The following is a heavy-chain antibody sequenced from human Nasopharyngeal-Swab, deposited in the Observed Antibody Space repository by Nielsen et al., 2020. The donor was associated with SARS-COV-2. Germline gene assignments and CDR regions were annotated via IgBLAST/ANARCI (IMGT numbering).Heavy chain of an antibody. V-gene: IGHV3-11*06. CDR3: VREFEATGATYLDY. D-gene: IGHD1-26*01. J-gene: IGHJ4*02. Sequence: GESLKISCAASGFTFSDHYMAWIRQAPGKGLEWVLYISPSSSDTNYADSVKGRFTISRDNAKNSLYLQMSSLRDEDTAVYYCVREFEATGATYLDYWGLGTLVTVSS. CDR1: GFTFSDHY. CDR2: ISPSSSDT.